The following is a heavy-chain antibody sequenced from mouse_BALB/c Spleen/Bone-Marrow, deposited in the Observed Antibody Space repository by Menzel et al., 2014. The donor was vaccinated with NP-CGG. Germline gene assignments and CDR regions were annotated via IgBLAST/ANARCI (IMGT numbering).Heavy chain of an antibody. J-gene: IGHJ2*01. Sequence: VHVKQSGPELVKPGASVKMSCKASGYTFTSYVMHWVKQKPGQGLEWIGYINPYNDGTKYNEKFKGKATLTSDKSSSTAYMELSSLTSEDSAVYYCAKGYNYRYDFDYWGQGTTLTVSS. CDR2: INPYNDGT. CDR3: AKGYNYRYDFDY. D-gene: IGHD2-14*01. CDR1: GYTFTSYV. V-gene: IGHV1-14*01.